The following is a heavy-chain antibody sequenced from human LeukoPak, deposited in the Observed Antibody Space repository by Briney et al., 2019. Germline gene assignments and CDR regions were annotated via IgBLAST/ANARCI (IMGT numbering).Heavy chain of an antibody. Sequence: GGSLRLSCTASGFTVSTNYMSWVRQAPGKGLEWVSVIYSGGSSTYYADSVKGRFTISRDKSKNTLYLQMNSLRAEDTAVYYCVRDNPRCCGVVPVNIDDFWGQGTLVTVSS. CDR1: GFTVSTNY. V-gene: IGHV3-66*01. CDR2: IYSGGSST. D-gene: IGHD2-15*01. CDR3: VRDNPRCCGVVPVNIDDF. J-gene: IGHJ4*02.